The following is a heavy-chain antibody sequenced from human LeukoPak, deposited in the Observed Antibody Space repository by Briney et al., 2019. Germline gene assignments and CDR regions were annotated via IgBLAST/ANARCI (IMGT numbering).Heavy chain of an antibody. CDR2: ISGSGGST. CDR1: GFTFSSYA. D-gene: IGHD6-13*01. Sequence: EGSLRLSCAASGFTFSSYAMSWVRQAPGKGLEWVSAISGSGGSTYYADSVKGRFTISRDNSKNTLYLQMNSLRAEDTAVYYCARDAKSGYSSSWNDYWGQGTLVTVSS. J-gene: IGHJ4*02. V-gene: IGHV3-23*01. CDR3: ARDAKSGYSSSWNDY.